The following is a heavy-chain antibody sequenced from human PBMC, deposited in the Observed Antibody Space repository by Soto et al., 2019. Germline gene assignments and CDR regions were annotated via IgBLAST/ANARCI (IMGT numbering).Heavy chain of an antibody. CDR2: ISYDGSNK. Sequence: GGSLRLSCAASGFTFSSYGMHWVRQAPGKGLEWVAVISYDGSNKYYADSVKGRFTISRDNSKNTLYLQMNSLRAEDTAVYYCAKGGGVGAAGCSDYWGQGTLVTVSS. D-gene: IGHD1-26*01. CDR3: AKGGGVGAAGCSDY. CDR1: GFTFSSYG. J-gene: IGHJ4*02. V-gene: IGHV3-30*18.